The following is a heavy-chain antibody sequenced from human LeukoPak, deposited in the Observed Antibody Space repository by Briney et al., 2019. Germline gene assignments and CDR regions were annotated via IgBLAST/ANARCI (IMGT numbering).Heavy chain of an antibody. CDR1: GFSFSSSA. CDR2: ISYDGSNK. D-gene: IGHD2/OR15-2a*01. V-gene: IGHV3-30*04. CDR3: AKDPYSTTYFEY. J-gene: IGHJ4*02. Sequence: GGSLRLSCAASGFSFSSSAMHWVRQAPGKGLEWVAVISYDGSNKNYGDCMKGRFTISRDNSKNTLYLQMNSLRAEDTAVYYCAKDPYSTTYFEYWGQGALVIVSS.